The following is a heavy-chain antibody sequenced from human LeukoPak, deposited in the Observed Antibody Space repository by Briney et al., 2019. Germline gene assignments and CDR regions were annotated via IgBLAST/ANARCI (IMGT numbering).Heavy chain of an antibody. D-gene: IGHD2-15*01. V-gene: IGHV1-18*01. CDR2: ISTYNDNT. CDR3: AREYCLGGKCWDPDY. J-gene: IGHJ4*02. Sequence: GASVKVSCKASGYTFTTLGISWVRQAPGQGLEWMGWISTYNDNTKYAQKFQDRITVTADTSTSTVYMDLSSLRSDDTAVYYCAREYCLGGKCWDPDYWGQGTLVTVSS. CDR1: GYTFTTLG.